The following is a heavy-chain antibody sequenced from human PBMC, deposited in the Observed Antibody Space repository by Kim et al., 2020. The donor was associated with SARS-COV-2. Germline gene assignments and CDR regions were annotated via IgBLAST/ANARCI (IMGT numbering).Heavy chain of an antibody. CDR3: ARLGPVTANYYYGMDV. D-gene: IGHD2-21*02. Sequence: DSARGRSTLSQDTSRDTVYLQMNSLRAEDTAVYYCARLGPVTANYYYGMDVWGQGTTVTVSS. V-gene: IGHV3-30*07. J-gene: IGHJ6*02.